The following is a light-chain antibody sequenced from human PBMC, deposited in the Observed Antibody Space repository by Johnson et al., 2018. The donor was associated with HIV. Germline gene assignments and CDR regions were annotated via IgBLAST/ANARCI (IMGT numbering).Light chain of an antibody. V-gene: IGLV1-51*01. Sequence: QSVLTQPPSVSAAQGQKVTISCSGSSCDIANNYVSWHQHLPGTAPKLLIYDNDKRPSGIPDRISGSKSGTSATLGITGLQTGDEADYYCGTWDSRLSAGHVFGTGTKVTVL. CDR3: GTWDSRLSAGHV. CDR1: SCDIANNY. J-gene: IGLJ1*01. CDR2: DND.